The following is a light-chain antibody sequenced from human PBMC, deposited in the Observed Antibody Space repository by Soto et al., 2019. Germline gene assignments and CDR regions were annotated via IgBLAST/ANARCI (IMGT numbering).Light chain of an antibody. CDR1: ESVSTN. V-gene: IGKV3-15*01. CDR2: AAS. CDR3: QQYDIATG. Sequence: ELVMTPSPASLSVSPEERATLPCSASESVSTNLAWYQQNPGKPPRLLIYAASTRATGVPARFSGSGSGTEFTLTISSLQSEDFAVYYCQQYDIATGFGGGTKVDIK. J-gene: IGKJ4*01.